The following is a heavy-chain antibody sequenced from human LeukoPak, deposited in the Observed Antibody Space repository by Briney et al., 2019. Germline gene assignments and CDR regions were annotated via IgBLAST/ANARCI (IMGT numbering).Heavy chain of an antibody. V-gene: IGHV4-34*01. CDR3: AKDSYDFWSGQYKNGLGDYYGVDV. CDR2: INHSGST. D-gene: IGHD3-3*01. CDR1: GGSFSGYY. Sequence: KSSETLSLTCAVYGGSFSGYYWSWVRQPPGKGLEWIGEINHSGSTNYNPSLKSRVTISVDTSKNQFSLKLSSVTAADTAVYYCAKDSYDFWSGQYKNGLGDYYGVDVWGQGTTVIVSS. J-gene: IGHJ6*02.